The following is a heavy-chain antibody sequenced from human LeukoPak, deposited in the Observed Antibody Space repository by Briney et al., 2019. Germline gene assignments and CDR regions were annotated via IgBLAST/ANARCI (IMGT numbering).Heavy chain of an antibody. Sequence: TSETLSLTCAVYGGSFSGYYWSWIRQPPGKGLEWIGEINHSGSTNYNPSLKSRVTISVDTSKNQFSLKLSSVTAADTAVYYCARGPTYYYDSSGYYYLGYWGQGTLVTVSS. CDR3: ARGPTYYYDSSGYYYLGY. J-gene: IGHJ4*02. CDR1: GGSFSGYY. V-gene: IGHV4-34*01. D-gene: IGHD3-22*01. CDR2: INHSGST.